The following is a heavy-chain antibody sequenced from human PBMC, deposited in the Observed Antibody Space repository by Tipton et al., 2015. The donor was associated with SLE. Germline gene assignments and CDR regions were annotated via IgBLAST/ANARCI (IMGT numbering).Heavy chain of an antibody. CDR2: ISHGGST. CDR1: GGSFTGYY. CDR3: AREEVVPGAMSSSYYCYMDV. D-gene: IGHD2-2*01. V-gene: IGHV4-34*01. J-gene: IGHJ6*03. Sequence: TLSLTCAVYGGSFTGYYWRWIRQPPGKGLEWIGEISHGGSTNYNPSLKSRVTISIDTSKNQFSLKLSSVAAADTAVYYCAREEVVPGAMSSSYYCYMDVWGKGATVSVSS.